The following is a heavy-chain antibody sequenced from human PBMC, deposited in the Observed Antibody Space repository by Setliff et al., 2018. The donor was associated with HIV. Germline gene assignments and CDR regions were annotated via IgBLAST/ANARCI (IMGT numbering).Heavy chain of an antibody. D-gene: IGHD1-26*01. J-gene: IGHJ2*01. CDR2: VNSDGSRT. CDR3: ARDEAIEGALTYFDL. Sequence: PGGSLRLSCAASRFTFSDYYMHWVRQVPGKGLVWVSAVNSDGSRTTYADSVKGRFTISRDNAKNMLYLQMNTVRAEDTAVYYCARDEAIEGALTYFDLWGRGTLVTVSS. CDR1: RFTFSDYY. V-gene: IGHV3-74*03.